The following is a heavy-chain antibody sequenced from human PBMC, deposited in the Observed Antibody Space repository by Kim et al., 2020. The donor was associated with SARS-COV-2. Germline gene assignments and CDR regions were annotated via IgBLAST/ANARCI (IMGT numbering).Heavy chain of an antibody. J-gene: IGHJ3*02. CDR2: INRSGSA. V-gene: IGHV4-34*01. CDR1: GGSFNDYY. D-gene: IGHD6-19*01. CDR3: ASLNPDHVEYRAVTGWTAVDI. Sequence: SETLSLTCEVLGGSFNDYYWSWIRQPPGKGLEWIGEINRSGSANYNPSLKSRVTISIDTSKNQFSLKLNSVTAADTAVYYCASLNPDHVEYRAVTGWTAVDIWGQGTMVTVSS.